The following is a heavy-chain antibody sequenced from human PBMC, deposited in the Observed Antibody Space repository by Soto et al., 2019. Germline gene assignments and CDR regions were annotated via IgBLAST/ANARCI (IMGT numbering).Heavy chain of an antibody. Sequence: SETLSLTCTVSGGPIIDYYWSWIRQPPGKGLEWIGYIYYSGTTDYSPSLKSRVTISVDTSKNQFSLKLSSVAAADSAIYYCARQSGGYYYYGMDVWGQGTTVTVS. CDR2: IYYSGTT. J-gene: IGHJ6*02. CDR3: ARQSGGYYYYGMDV. D-gene: IGHD1-26*01. V-gene: IGHV4-59*08. CDR1: GGPIIDYY.